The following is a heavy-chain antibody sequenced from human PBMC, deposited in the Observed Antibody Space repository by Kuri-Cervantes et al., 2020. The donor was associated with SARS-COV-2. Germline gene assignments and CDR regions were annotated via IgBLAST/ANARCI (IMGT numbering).Heavy chain of an antibody. CDR3: ARGRGIQWDAFDI. V-gene: IGHV1-18*01. J-gene: IGHJ3*02. CDR1: GYTFTSYG. D-gene: IGHD5-12*01. CDR2: ISAYNGNT. Sequence: ASVKVSCKASGYTFTSYGISWVRQAPGQGLEWMGWISAYNGNTNYAQKFQGRVTMTRDTSISTAYMELSRLRSDDTAVYYCARGRGIQWDAFDIWGQGTMVTVSS.